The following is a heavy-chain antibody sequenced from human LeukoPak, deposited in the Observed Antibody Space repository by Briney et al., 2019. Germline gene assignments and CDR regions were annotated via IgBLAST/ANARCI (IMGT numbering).Heavy chain of an antibody. D-gene: IGHD6-13*01. V-gene: IGHV4-59*01. CDR3: ARDKVSVAATGTAPHFDY. J-gene: IGHJ4*02. Sequence: SETLSLTCTVSGGSISSYYWSWIRQPPGKGLEWIGYIYYSGSTNYNPSLKSRVTISVDTSKNQFSLKLSSVTAADTAVYYCARDKVSVAATGTAPHFDYWGQGTLVTVSS. CDR2: IYYSGST. CDR1: GGSISSYY.